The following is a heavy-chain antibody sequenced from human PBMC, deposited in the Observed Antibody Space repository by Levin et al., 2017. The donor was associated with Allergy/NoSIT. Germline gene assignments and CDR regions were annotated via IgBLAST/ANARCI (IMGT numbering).Heavy chain of an antibody. CDR2: ISGSGGST. CDR3: AKGGRWYYFDY. D-gene: IGHD3-16*01. CDR1: GFTFSSYA. Sequence: GESLKISCAASGFTFSSYAMSWVRQAPGKGLEWVSAISGSGGSTYYADSVKGRFTISRDNSKNTLYLQMNSLRAEDTAVYYCAKGGRWYYFDYWGQGTLVTVSS. V-gene: IGHV3-23*01. J-gene: IGHJ4*02.